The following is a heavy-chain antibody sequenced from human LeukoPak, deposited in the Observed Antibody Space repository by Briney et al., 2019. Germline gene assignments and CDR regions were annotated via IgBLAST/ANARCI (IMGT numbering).Heavy chain of an antibody. D-gene: IGHD2-2*01. CDR1: GGYISSYY. V-gene: IGHV4-59*01. J-gene: IGHJ4*02. Sequence: SETLSLTCTVSGGYISSYYCSWIRQPPGKGLEWIGYIFNSGSTNYNPSLKSRVTISVDTSKNQFSLKLSSVTAADTAVYFCALGDCSSTSCYVFDYLVQGTLVTVSS. CDR3: ALGDCSSTSCYVFDY. CDR2: IFNSGST.